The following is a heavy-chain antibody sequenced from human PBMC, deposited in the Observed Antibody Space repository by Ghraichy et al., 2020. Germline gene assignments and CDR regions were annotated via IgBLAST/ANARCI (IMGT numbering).Heavy chain of an antibody. J-gene: IGHJ4*02. V-gene: IGHV3-66*02. CDR2: IYSGGRT. D-gene: IGHD2-2*01. CDR3: ATDHYQLSFDY. Sequence: GGSLRLSCAASGFTVSTNYMSWVRQAPGKGLEWVSVIYSGGRTYYADSVKGRFTISRDNSKNTLYLQMNSLRAEDTAVYYCATDHYQLSFDYWGQGTLVTVSS. CDR1: GFTVSTNY.